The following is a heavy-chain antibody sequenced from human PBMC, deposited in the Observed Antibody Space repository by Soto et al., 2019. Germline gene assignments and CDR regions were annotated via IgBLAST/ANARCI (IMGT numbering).Heavy chain of an antibody. CDR1: GFTFSDYY. J-gene: IGHJ6*03. Sequence: QEQLVESGGGLVKPGGSLRLSCAASGFTFSDYYMSWIRQAPGKGLEWVSYISSSGSTIYYADSVKGRFTISRDNAKNSLYLQMNSLRAEDTAVYYCARTMVRGVMTLQHYYYMDVWGKGTTVTVSS. CDR2: ISSSGSTI. V-gene: IGHV3-11*01. CDR3: ARTMVRGVMTLQHYYYMDV. D-gene: IGHD3-10*01.